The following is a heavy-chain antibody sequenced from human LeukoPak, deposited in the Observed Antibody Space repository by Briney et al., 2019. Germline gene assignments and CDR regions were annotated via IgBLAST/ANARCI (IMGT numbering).Heavy chain of an antibody. CDR3: ARWSYYDSSGYFVGAFDI. J-gene: IGHJ3*02. V-gene: IGHV4-59*01. D-gene: IGHD3-22*01. CDR2: IYYSGST. CDR1: GGSISSYY. Sequence: PSETLSLTCTVSGGSISSYYWSWIRQPPGKGLEWIGYIYYSGSTNYNPSLKSRVTISVDTSKNQFSLKLSSVTAADTAVYYCARWSYYDSSGYFVGAFDIWGQGTMVTVSS.